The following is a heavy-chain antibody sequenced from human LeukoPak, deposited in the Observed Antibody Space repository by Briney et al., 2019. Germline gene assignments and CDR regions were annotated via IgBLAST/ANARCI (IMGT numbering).Heavy chain of an antibody. Sequence: GSLRLSCAASGFTSSSFDMHWVRQAPGKGLEWVAVLSYDGTKRYYADSVKGRFTISRDNAKNSLYLQMNSLRAEDTAVYYCASNSRKAYCGGDCSGAFDIWGQGTMVTVSS. D-gene: IGHD2-21*02. CDR1: GFTSSSFD. CDR3: ASNSRKAYCGGDCSGAFDI. V-gene: IGHV3-30*04. J-gene: IGHJ3*02. CDR2: LSYDGTKR.